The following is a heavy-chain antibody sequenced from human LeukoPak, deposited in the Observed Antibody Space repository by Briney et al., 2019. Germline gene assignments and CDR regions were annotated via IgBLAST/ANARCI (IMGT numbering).Heavy chain of an antibody. J-gene: IGHJ1*01. D-gene: IGHD2-21*02. CDR2: ISGSSRHI. CDR1: GFTFSDYF. CDR3: ARGYCGGGCYGD. Sequence: PGGSLRLSCAASGFTFSDYFMNWVRQAPGKGLEYVSSISGSSRHIYYADSVKGRFTISRDNTKSSLYLQMNSLRVEDMAVYYCARGYCGGGCYGDWGQGTLVTVSS. V-gene: IGHV3-21*01.